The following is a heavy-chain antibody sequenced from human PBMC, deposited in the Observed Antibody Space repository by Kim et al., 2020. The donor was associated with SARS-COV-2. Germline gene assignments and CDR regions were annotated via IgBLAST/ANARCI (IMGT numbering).Heavy chain of an antibody. D-gene: IGHD3-22*01. CDR2: INHSGST. CDR3: ARSPLSSGYAFDI. V-gene: IGHV4-34*01. CDR1: GGSFSGYY. Sequence: SETLSLTCAVYGGSFSGYYWSWIRQPPGKGLEWIGEINHSGSTNYNPSLKSRVTISVDTSKNQFSLKLSSVTAADTAVYYCARSPLSSGYAFDIWGQGP. J-gene: IGHJ3*02.